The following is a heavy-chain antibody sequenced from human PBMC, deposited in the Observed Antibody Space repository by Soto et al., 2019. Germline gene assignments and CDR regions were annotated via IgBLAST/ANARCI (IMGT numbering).Heavy chain of an antibody. CDR2: ISASGGST. Sequence: EVQLLESGGGLVQPGGSLRISCAASGFTFSNYVMTWVRQAPGRGLEWVSGISASGGSTYYADSVKGRFTISRDNSNGMLFLQMHGLGAEDTPLYYCAKASYGSGSYRVDYWGQGTLVTVSS. J-gene: IGHJ4*02. V-gene: IGHV3-23*01. D-gene: IGHD3-10*01. CDR3: AKASYGSGSYRVDY. CDR1: GFTFSNYV.